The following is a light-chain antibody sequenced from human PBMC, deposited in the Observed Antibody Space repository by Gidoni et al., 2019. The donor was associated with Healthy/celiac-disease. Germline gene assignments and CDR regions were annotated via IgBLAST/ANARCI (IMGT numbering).Light chain of an antibody. Sequence: DIQMTQSPSSLSASVGDRVTITCRASQSISSYLNWYQQKPGKAPKLLIYAASSLQSGVPSRFSGSGSGTDFTLTISSLQPEDIATCYCQQSYSTPLTFGGGTKVEIK. CDR1: QSISSY. V-gene: IGKV1-39*01. CDR3: QQSYSTPLT. J-gene: IGKJ4*01. CDR2: AAS.